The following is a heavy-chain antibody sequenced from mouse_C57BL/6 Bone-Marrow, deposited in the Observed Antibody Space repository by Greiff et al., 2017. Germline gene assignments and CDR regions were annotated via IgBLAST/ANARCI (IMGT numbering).Heavy chain of an antibody. CDR3: ARDLLLMDY. D-gene: IGHD2-10*01. Sequence: EVKLEESGGGLVKPGGSLKLSCAASGFTFSSYAMSWVRQTPEKRLEWVATISDGGSYTYYPDNVKGRFTISRDNAKNNLYLQMSHLKSEDTAMYYCARDLLLMDYWGQGTSVTVSS. V-gene: IGHV5-4*01. CDR2: ISDGGSYT. J-gene: IGHJ4*01. CDR1: GFTFSSYA.